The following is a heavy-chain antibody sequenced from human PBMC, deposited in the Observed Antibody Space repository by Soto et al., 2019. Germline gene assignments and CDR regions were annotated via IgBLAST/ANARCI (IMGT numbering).Heavy chain of an antibody. CDR3: ARHPHYGDPKAGI. D-gene: IGHD4-17*01. V-gene: IGHV4-39*01. CDR2: INYGGSP. J-gene: IGHJ4*02. CDR1: GGSISSSGYY. Sequence: LSLTCTVSGGSISSSGYYWGWIRQPPGKGLEWIGSINYGGSPYYNPSLKSRVTISVDTSKNQFSLKLSSVTAADTAVYYCARHPHYGDPKAGIWGRETLVTVSS.